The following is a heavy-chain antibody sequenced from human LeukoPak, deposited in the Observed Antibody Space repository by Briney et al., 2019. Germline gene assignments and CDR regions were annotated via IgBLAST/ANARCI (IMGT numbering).Heavy chain of an antibody. J-gene: IGHJ4*02. CDR2: IWYDGSNK. D-gene: IGHD3-10*01. CDR1: GFTFSSYG. CDR3: ARENYYGSGSYPSYYFDY. V-gene: IGHV3-33*01. Sequence: GGTLRLSCAASGFTFSSYGMQWVRQSPGKGLKRVAVIWYDGSNKYYADSVKGRFTISRDNCQNTLYLQMNSLRAEDTAVYYCARENYYGSGSYPSYYFDYWGQGTLVTVSS.